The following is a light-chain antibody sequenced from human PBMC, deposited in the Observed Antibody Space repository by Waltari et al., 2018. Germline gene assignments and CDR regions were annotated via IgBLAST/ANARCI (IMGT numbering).Light chain of an antibody. V-gene: IGKV1-5*03. CDR2: KAS. Sequence: DIQMTPSPSTLSASVGDRVTITCRASQSISSWLAWYQQKPGKAPKLLIYKASSLESGVPSRFSGSGSGTEFTLTISSLQPDDFATYYCQHHRTFGQGTKVEIK. CDR3: QHHRT. J-gene: IGKJ1*01. CDR1: QSISSW.